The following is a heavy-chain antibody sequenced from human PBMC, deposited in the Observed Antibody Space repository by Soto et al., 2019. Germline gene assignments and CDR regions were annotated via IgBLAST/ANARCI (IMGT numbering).Heavy chain of an antibody. Sequence: ASVKVSCKASGYTFTTYYMHWVRQAPGQGLEWMGIISPDGGRTSYAQKFQGRVTMTRDTSTSTVYMELSSLRSEDTAVYYCARDGPLYSSSWYGGNWFDPWGQGTLVTVSS. D-gene: IGHD6-13*01. CDR3: ARDGPLYSSSWYGGNWFDP. CDR1: GYTFTTYY. V-gene: IGHV1-46*01. J-gene: IGHJ5*02. CDR2: ISPDGGRT.